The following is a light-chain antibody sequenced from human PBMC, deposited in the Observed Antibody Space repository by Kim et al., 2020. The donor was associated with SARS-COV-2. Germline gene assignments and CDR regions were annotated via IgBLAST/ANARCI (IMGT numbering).Light chain of an antibody. CDR3: QQYDRPPVT. Sequence: IVLTQSPGTLSVSPGEKATLSCRASQSLSSPYLAWYQQRHGQAPSLLISRASLRATGVPDRFSGSGSGTDFTLTISRVEPEDSAMYYCQQYDRPPVTFGPGTKVDIK. J-gene: IGKJ3*01. V-gene: IGKV3-20*01. CDR2: RAS. CDR1: QSLSSPY.